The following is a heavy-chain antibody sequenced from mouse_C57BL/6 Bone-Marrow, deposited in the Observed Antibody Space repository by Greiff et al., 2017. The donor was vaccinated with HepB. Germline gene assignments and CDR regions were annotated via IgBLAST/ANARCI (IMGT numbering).Heavy chain of an antibody. CDR3: ARGDSNYNAMDY. CDR1: GYSITSGYY. V-gene: IGHV3-6*01. D-gene: IGHD2-5*01. J-gene: IGHJ4*01. CDR2: ISYDGSN. Sequence: ESGPGLVKPSQSLSLTCSVTGYSITSGYYWNWIRQFPGNKLEWMGYISYDGSNNYNPSLKNRISITRDTSKNQFFLKLNSVTTEDTATYYCARGDSNYNAMDYWGQGTSVTVSS.